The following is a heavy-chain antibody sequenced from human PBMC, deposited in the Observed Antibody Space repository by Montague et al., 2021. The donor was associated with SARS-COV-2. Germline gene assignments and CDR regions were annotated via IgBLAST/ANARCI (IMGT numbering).Heavy chain of an antibody. CDR3: ARGKGRSPDAFDI. J-gene: IGHJ3*02. D-gene: IGHD2-15*01. CDR1: GGSISTYY. V-gene: IGHV4-59*01. CDR2: IYYSGDP. Sequence: SETLSLTCTVSGGSISTYYWSWIRQSPGKGLEWIGYIYYSGDPNXNPSLTSRLSMPVDTPKNQFSLELSSVTAADTAVFFCARGKGRSPDAFDIWGQGITVTVSS.